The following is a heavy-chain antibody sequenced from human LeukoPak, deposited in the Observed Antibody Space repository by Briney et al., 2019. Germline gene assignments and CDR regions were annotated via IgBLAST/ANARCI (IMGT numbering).Heavy chain of an antibody. Sequence: ASVKVSCKTSGNTFIDYYIHWVRQAPGQGLEWMGWINPDSGGTKYAQNFQGRVTMTRDTSISTAYMELSRLRSDDTAVYYCARGYSSGWYDAFDIWGQGTMVTVSS. V-gene: IGHV1-2*02. J-gene: IGHJ3*02. CDR1: GNTFIDYY. CDR2: INPDSGGT. CDR3: ARGYSSGWYDAFDI. D-gene: IGHD6-19*01.